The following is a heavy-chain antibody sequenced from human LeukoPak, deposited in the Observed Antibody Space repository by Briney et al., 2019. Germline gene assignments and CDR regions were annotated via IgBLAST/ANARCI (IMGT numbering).Heavy chain of an antibody. V-gene: IGHV3-23*01. J-gene: IGHJ4*02. CDR2: ISGSGDST. CDR1: GFTFSTYA. D-gene: IGHD6-13*01. CDR3: AKDSSSWYVTAQNTDY. Sequence: PGGSLRLSCAASGFTFSTYAVTWVRQAPGKGLEWVSTISGSGDSTYYADSVKGRFTISRDNSKNTLYLQMNSLRAEDTAVYYCAKDSSSWYVTAQNTDYWGQGTLVTVSS.